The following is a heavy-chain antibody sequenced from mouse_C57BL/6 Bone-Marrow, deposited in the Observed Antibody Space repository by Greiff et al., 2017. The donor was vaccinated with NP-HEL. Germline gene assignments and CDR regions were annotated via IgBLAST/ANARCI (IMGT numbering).Heavy chain of an antibody. CDR3: ARLGLRRFDY. V-gene: IGHV1-63*01. D-gene: IGHD2-4*01. J-gene: IGHJ2*01. Sequence: VQLQQSGAELVRPGTSVKMSCKASGYTFTNFWIGWAKQRPGHGLEWIGDIYPGGGYTNYNEKFKGKATLTADKSSSTAYMQFSSLTSEDSAIYYCARLGLRRFDYWGQGTTLTVSS. CDR1: GYTFTNFW. CDR2: IYPGGGYT.